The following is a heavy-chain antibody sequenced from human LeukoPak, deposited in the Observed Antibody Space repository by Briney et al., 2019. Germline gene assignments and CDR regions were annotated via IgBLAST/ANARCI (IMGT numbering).Heavy chain of an antibody. CDR3: ATLRGEGEIDY. V-gene: IGHV4-38-2*01. J-gene: IGHJ4*02. Sequence: SETLSLTCAVSGYSISSGYYWGWIRQPPGKGLEWIGNIYHSGSTYYNPSLKSRVTISVDTSKNQFSLKLSSVTAADTAVYYCATLRGEGEIDYWGQGTLVTVSS. CDR1: GYSISSGYY. D-gene: IGHD3-16*01. CDR2: IYHSGST.